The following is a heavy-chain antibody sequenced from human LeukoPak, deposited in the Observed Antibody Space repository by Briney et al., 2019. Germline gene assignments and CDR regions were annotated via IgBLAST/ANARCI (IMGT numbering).Heavy chain of an antibody. D-gene: IGHD1-26*01. J-gene: IGHJ2*01. CDR2: IRYSGSS. Sequence: SETLSLTCTVSGGSISSYYWSWIRQPPGKGLEWIGYIRYSGSSNYNPSLKSRLTISVDTSKNQFSLKLSSVTAADTAVYFCARYSLHYYFDLWGRGTLVTVSS. CDR1: GGSISSYY. V-gene: IGHV4-59*01. CDR3: ARYSLHYYFDL.